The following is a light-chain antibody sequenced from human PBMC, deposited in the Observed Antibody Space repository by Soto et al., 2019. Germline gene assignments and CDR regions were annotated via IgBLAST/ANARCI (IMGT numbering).Light chain of an antibody. J-gene: IGKJ1*01. CDR1: QGISNE. CDR3: LQHNTYPWT. CDR2: AVS. V-gene: IGKV1-17*01. Sequence: DLQMTQSPASLPASVGDRVTITCRASQGISNELAWYQQIPGKAPKRLIYAVSSLQTGVPSRFSGSGSGTEFTLTISSLQPEDFATYYCLQHNTYPWTFGQGTKLEIK.